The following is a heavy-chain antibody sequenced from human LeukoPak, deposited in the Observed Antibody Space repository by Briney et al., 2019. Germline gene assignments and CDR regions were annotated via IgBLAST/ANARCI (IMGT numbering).Heavy chain of an antibody. D-gene: IGHD3-10*01. CDR2: ISAYNGNT. J-gene: IGHJ4*02. CDR1: GYTFTSYG. V-gene: IGHV1-18*01. Sequence: ASVKVSCKASGYTFTSYGISWVRQAPGQGLEWMGWISAYNGNTNYAQKLQGRVTMTTDTSTSTAYMELRSLRSDDTAVYYCARSKRITMVRGAETGIDYWGQGTLVTVSS. CDR3: ARSKRITMVRGAETGIDY.